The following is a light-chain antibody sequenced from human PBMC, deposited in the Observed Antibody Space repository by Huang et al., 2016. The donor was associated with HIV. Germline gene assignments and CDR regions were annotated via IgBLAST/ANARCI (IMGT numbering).Light chain of an antibody. CDR2: STS. CDR3: QQSYDAPPT. J-gene: IGKJ5*01. Sequence: DVQLTQSPSSLSASVGDRVIITCRASQTISTYLCWYQQKPGNAPKLLIYSTSNLQSGVPSRFSGSGSGTDFTLTITSLQPEDFATYYCQQSYDAPPTFGPGTRLENK. V-gene: IGKV1-39*01. CDR1: QTISTY.